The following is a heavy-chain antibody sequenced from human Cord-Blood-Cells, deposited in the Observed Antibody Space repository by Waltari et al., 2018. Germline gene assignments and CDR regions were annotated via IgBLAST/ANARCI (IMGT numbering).Heavy chain of an antibody. CDR1: GGTFSSIA. Sequence: QVQLVQSGAEVKKPGSSVKVSCTASGGTFSSIAISWVLTALAQGLEWMGGIIPILGTANYAQKFQGRVTITADESTSTAYMELSSLRSEDTAVYYCASNQYYDFWSGYSLDYWGQGTLVTVSS. CDR2: IIPILGTA. CDR3: ASNQYYDFWSGYSLDY. V-gene: IGHV1-69*01. D-gene: IGHD3-3*01. J-gene: IGHJ4*02.